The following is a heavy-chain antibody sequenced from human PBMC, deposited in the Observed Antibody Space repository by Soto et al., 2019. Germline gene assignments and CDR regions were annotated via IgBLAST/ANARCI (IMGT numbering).Heavy chain of an antibody. Sequence: QVTLKESGPVLVKPTETLTLTCTVSGFSLSNARVGVSWIRQPPGKALEWLAHIFSNDEKSYSTSLKNRVTISKDTSKSQVVLTMTNMDPADTATYYCARMLVLPCYYDSSGSEPWFLDYWGQGTLVTVSS. V-gene: IGHV2-26*01. D-gene: IGHD3-22*01. CDR3: ARMLVLPCYYDSSGSEPWFLDY. CDR1: GFSLSNARVG. CDR2: IFSNDEK. J-gene: IGHJ4*02.